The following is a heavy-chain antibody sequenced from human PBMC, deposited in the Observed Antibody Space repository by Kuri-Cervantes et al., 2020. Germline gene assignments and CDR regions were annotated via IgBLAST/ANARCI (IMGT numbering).Heavy chain of an antibody. CDR3: ARFRVGFDY. Sequence: LSLTCAASGFTFSSYWMSWVRQAPGKGLEWVANIKQDGSEKYYVDSVKGRFTISRDNAKNSLYLQMNSLRAEDTAVYYCARFRVGFDYWGQGTLVTVSS. V-gene: IGHV3-7*01. CDR2: IKQDGSEK. J-gene: IGHJ4*02. D-gene: IGHD3-16*01. CDR1: GFTFSSYW.